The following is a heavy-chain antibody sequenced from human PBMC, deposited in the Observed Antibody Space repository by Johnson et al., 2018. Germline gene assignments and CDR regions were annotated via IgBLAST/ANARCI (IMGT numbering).Heavy chain of an antibody. CDR2: IKSKTDGGTT. Sequence: VQLVQSGGGLVKPGGSLRLSCTTSGFSFTDTWMTWVRQAPGKGLEWVGRIKSKTDGGTTDYAAPVKGRFTISRDDSKNTLYLQMNSLKTEDTAEYYCAPYAFDIWGQGTMVTVSS. J-gene: IGHJ3*02. CDR3: APYAFDI. V-gene: IGHV3-15*07. CDR1: GFSFTDTW.